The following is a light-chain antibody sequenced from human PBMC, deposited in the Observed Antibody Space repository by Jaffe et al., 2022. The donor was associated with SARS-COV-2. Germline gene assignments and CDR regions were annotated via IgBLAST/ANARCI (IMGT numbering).Light chain of an antibody. CDR3: SSYTGTTTPYV. J-gene: IGLJ1*01. Sequence: QSALTQPASVSGSPGQSITISCTGTSSDIGGYNYVSWYQHHPGKAPKVMIYDVSNRPSGVSNRFSGSKSGNTASLTISGLQAEDEADYYCSSYTGTTTPYVFGTGTKVTVL. V-gene: IGLV2-14*03. CDR2: DVS. CDR1: SSDIGGYNY.